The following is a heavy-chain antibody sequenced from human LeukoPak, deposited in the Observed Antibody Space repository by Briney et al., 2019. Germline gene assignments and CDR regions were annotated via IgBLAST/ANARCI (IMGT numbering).Heavy chain of an antibody. D-gene: IGHD7-27*01. CDR1: GYTFSNSG. V-gene: IGHV1-18*01. CDR3: ARDGSLKVNWGLYEYYFDY. J-gene: IGHJ4*02. Sequence: GASVKVSCKTSGYTFSNSGISWVRQAPGQGLEWMGWISVYNGNTNYAQKLQGRVTMTTDTSTTTAYMELRSLRSDDTAVYYCARDGSLKVNWGLYEYYFDYWGQGTLVIVSS. CDR2: ISVYNGNT.